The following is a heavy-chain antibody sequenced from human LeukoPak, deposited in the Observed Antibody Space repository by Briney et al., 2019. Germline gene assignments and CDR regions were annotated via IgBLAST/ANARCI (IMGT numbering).Heavy chain of an antibody. D-gene: IGHD2-2*02. Sequence: PSEPLSLTCTVSGGSISSYYWSWFRQPAGKGLEWIGRIYSSGVTNYSPSLKSRVTMSVDTSKNQFSLKLSSVTAADTAVYYCARANTPHYYYAMDVWGQGTTVTVSS. CDR1: GGSISSYY. J-gene: IGHJ6*02. V-gene: IGHV4-4*07. CDR2: IYSSGVT. CDR3: ARANTPHYYYAMDV.